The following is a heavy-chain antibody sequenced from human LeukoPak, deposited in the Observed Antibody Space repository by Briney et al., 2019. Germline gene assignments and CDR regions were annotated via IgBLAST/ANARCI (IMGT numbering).Heavy chain of an antibody. CDR1: GGSISSGDYY. D-gene: IGHD3-22*01. CDR3: ARDRNYYDSSGYYLMFDY. V-gene: IGHV4-30-4*01. CDR2: IYYSGST. Sequence: SETLSLTCTVSGGSISSGDYYWSWIRQPPGKGLEWIGYIYYSGSTYYSPSLKSRVTISVDTSKNQFSLKLSSVTAADTAVYYCARDRNYYDSSGYYLMFDYWGQGTLVTVSS. J-gene: IGHJ4*02.